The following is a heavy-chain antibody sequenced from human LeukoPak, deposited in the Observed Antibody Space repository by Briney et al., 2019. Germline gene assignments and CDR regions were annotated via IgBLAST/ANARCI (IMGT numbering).Heavy chain of an antibody. J-gene: IGHJ4*02. Sequence: GGSLRLSCVASGYTFSTYTTNWIRQAPGKGLEWVSSISSSSRYIYYADSVRGRFTISRDTAKNSLYMQMSSLRVEDTAVYYCARDIKGHYCSGGSCYRAYYFDYWGQGTLVTVSS. CDR3: ARDIKGHYCSGGSCYRAYYFDY. CDR1: GYTFSTYT. V-gene: IGHV3-21*01. CDR2: ISSSSRYI. D-gene: IGHD2-15*01.